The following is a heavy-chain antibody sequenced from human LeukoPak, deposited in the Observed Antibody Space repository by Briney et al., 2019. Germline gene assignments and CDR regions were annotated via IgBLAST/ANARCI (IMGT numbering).Heavy chain of an antibody. D-gene: IGHD6-19*01. CDR2: ISSSSSYI. Sequence: GGSLRLSCAASEFTFSSYSMNWVRQAPGKGLEWVSSISSSSSYIYYADSVKGRFTISRDNAKNSLYLQMNSLRAEDTAVYYCARESAVAGIDYWGQGTLVTVSS. CDR1: EFTFSSYS. CDR3: ARESAVAGIDY. V-gene: IGHV3-21*01. J-gene: IGHJ4*02.